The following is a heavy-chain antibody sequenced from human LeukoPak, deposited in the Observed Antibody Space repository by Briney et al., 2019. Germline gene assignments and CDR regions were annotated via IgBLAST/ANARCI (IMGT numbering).Heavy chain of an antibody. J-gene: IGHJ4*02. CDR1: GGSFSGYY. CDR3: ARSGIEEYYYGSGSYFGEFDY. Sequence: PSETLSLTCAVYGGSFSGYYWSWIRQPPGKGLKWIGEINHSGSTNYNPSLKSRVTISVDTSKNQFSLKLSSVTAAETAVYYCARSGIEEYYYGSGSYFGEFDYWGQGTLVTVSS. D-gene: IGHD3-10*01. V-gene: IGHV4-34*01. CDR2: INHSGST.